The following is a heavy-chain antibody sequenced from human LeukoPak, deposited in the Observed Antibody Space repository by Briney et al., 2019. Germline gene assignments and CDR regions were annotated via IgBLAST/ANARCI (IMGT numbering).Heavy chain of an antibody. Sequence: GGSLRLSCAASGFTFNNYGMHWVRQAPGKGLEWVALISYVGTNKYSADSVKGRFAISRDNSKNTLYLQMNSLRAEDTAVYYCAKDQYYYDSSGYPPDYWGQGTLVTVSS. CDR1: GFTFNNYG. CDR3: AKDQYYYDSSGYPPDY. CDR2: ISYVGTNK. J-gene: IGHJ4*02. V-gene: IGHV3-30*18. D-gene: IGHD3-22*01.